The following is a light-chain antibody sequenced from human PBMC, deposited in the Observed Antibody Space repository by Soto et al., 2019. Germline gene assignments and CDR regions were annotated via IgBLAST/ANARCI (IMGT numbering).Light chain of an antibody. Sequence: ETVMTQSPATLPVSPGERATLSCRASQSVSSNLAWYQHKPGQAPRLLIYGASTRATGIPARFSGSGSGTEFTLTISSLQSEDFAVSYCQQYNNWPTFGQGTRLEIK. J-gene: IGKJ5*01. CDR2: GAS. CDR3: QQYNNWPT. V-gene: IGKV3-15*01. CDR1: QSVSSN.